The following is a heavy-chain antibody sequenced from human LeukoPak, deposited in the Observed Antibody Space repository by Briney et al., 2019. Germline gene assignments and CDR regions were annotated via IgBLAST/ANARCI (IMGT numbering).Heavy chain of an antibody. D-gene: IGHD6-25*01. Sequence: GASVKVSCKASGYTFTSYDINWVRQATGQGLEWMGWMNPNSGNTGYAQKFQGRGTMTRNTSISTAYMELSSLRSEDTAVYYCARAPHSGWVRWFDPWGQGTLVTVSS. CDR1: GYTFTSYD. V-gene: IGHV1-8*01. J-gene: IGHJ5*02. CDR3: ARAPHSGWVRWFDP. CDR2: MNPNSGNT.